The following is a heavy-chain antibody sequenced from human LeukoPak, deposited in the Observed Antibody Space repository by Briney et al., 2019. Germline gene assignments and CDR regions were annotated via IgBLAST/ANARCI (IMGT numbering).Heavy chain of an antibody. CDR2: INTNTGNP. J-gene: IGHJ4*02. D-gene: IGHD3-9*01. CDR1: GYTFTSYA. Sequence: GASVKVSCKASGYTFTSYAMVWVRQAPGQGLEWMGWINTNTGNPTYAQGFTGRFVFSLDTSVSTAYLQISSLRAEDTAVYYCARSMLLWNDWFEPFFDHWGQGTLVTVSS. V-gene: IGHV7-4-1*02. CDR3: ARSMLLWNDWFEPFFDH.